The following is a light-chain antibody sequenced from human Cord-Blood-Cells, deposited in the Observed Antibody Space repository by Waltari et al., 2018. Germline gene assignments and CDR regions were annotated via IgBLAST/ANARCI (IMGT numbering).Light chain of an antibody. CDR1: QDISNY. J-gene: IGKJ4*01. Sequence: DIHMTQSPSSLSASVGDRVTITCQASQDISNYLNWYQQKPGKSPKLLIYDASNLETVVPSRFSGSGSGTDFTFTISSLQPEDIATYYCQQYDNPPLTFGGGTKVEIK. CDR2: DAS. CDR3: QQYDNPPLT. V-gene: IGKV1-33*01.